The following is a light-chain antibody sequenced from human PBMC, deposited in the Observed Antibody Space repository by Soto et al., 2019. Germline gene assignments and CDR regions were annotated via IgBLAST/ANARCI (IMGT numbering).Light chain of an antibody. CDR2: GAS. CDR1: QSVSSY. Sequence: EIVLTQSPVTLSLSPGERATLSCRASQSVSSYLAWYQQKPGQAPRLLIYGASSRATGIPDRFSGSGSGTDFTLTISRLEPEDFAVYYCQQYGSSPTTFGQGTKVDIK. J-gene: IGKJ1*01. CDR3: QQYGSSPTT. V-gene: IGKV3-20*01.